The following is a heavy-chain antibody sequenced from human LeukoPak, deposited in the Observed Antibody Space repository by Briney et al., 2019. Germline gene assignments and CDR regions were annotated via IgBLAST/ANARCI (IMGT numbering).Heavy chain of an antibody. D-gene: IGHD2-21*01. V-gene: IGHV4-34*01. J-gene: IGHJ4*02. CDR1: GGSCSDYY. CDR2: IHTYGDL. CDR3: ARGRDRSKAGEH. Sequence: SETLSLTCAVYGGSCSDYYCSWIRQPPGKGLEWIGEIHTYGDLYYNSSLTSRLTISIDTSKTQFSPRLTSLTAADTAFYYCARGRDRSKAGEHWGQGTLVTVSS.